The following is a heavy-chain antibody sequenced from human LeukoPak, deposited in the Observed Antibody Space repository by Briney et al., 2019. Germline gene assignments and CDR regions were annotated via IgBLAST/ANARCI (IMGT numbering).Heavy chain of an antibody. J-gene: IGHJ4*02. CDR2: IYHSGTT. CDR3: ARLIAVTGSGLVDS. D-gene: IGHD6-19*01. Sequence: SGTLSLTCAVSGGSISSHNWWSWVRQPPGKGLEWIGEIYHSGTTNYNPSLRSRVTMSVDKSKNQLSLRLSSVTAADTAVYHCARLIAVTGSGLVDSWGQGTLVTVSS. CDR1: GGSISSHNW. V-gene: IGHV4-4*02.